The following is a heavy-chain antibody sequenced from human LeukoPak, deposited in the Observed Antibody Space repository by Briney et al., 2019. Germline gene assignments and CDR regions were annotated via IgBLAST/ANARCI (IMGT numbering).Heavy chain of an antibody. CDR3: ARSGLTYDSSGLYVY. V-gene: IGHV3-21*01. D-gene: IGHD3-22*01. Sequence: GGSLRLSCAASGFTFSSYWMNWVRQAPGKGLEWVSSISSSSSYIYYADSVKGRFTISRDNAKNSLYLQMNSLRAEDTAVYYCARSGLTYDSSGLYVYWGQGTLVTVSS. CDR2: ISSSSSYI. J-gene: IGHJ4*02. CDR1: GFTFSSYW.